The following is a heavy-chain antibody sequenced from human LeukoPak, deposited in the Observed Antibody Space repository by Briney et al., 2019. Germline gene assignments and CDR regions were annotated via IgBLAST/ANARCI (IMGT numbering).Heavy chain of an antibody. Sequence: GASVKVSCKASGYTFTSYAMNWVRQAPGQGLEWMGWINTNTGNPTYAQGFAGRFVFSLDTSVSTAYLQISSLKAEDTAVYYCARASEVLLADYFDYWGQGTLVTVSS. D-gene: IGHD2-8*02. CDR1: GYTFTSYA. CDR3: ARASEVLLADYFDY. J-gene: IGHJ4*02. CDR2: INTNTGNP. V-gene: IGHV7-4-1*02.